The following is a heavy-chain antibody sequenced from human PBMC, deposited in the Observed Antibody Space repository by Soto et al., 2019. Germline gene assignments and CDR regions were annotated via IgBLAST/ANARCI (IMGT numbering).Heavy chain of an antibody. CDR1: GYTFTSYG. CDR2: ISAYNGNT. D-gene: IGHD5-18*01. J-gene: IGHJ4*02. V-gene: IGHV1-18*01. CDR3: TTSGRIQLWLRLMSFDY. Sequence: ASVKVSCKASGYTFTSYGISWVRQAPGQGLEWMGWISAYNGNTNYAQKLQGRVTMTTDTSTSTAYMELRSLRSDDTAVYYCTTSGRIQLWLRLMSFDYWGQGTLVTVSS.